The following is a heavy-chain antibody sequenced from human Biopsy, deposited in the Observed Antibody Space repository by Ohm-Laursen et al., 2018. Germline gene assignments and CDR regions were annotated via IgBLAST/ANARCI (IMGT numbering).Heavy chain of an antibody. J-gene: IGHJ3*01. V-gene: IGHV1-2*02. CDR3: ARLAYSEYRRDPLDV. Sequence: SVKVSCKVSGYNFNAYYMQWVRQAPGQGLEWMGWINPNNGGTNYAHKFQGRVTMTRDTSISAAYMHLSGLTSDDTAVYYCARLAYSEYRRDPLDVWGQGTMVTVSS. CDR2: INPNNGGT. D-gene: IGHD5-18*01. CDR1: GYNFNAYY.